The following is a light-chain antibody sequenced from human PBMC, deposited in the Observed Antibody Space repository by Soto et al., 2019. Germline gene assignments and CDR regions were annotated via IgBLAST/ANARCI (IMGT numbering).Light chain of an antibody. Sequence: EKVMTQSPATLSVSPGERATLSCRASQNVKTRLAWYQQKPGQAPSLLIYDAFTRATGIPGRFSGSASGTEFTLTISSLQSEDFAVYYCQQYDEWPLTFGGGTKVDIK. V-gene: IGKV3-15*01. CDR1: QNVKTR. J-gene: IGKJ4*01. CDR3: QQYDEWPLT. CDR2: DAF.